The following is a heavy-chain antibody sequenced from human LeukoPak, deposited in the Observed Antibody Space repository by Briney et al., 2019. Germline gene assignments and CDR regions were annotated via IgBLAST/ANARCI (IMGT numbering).Heavy chain of an antibody. D-gene: IGHD2-8*01. V-gene: IGHV1-2*06. J-gene: IGHJ4*02. CDR3: AVLRVYARGVDY. CDR2: INPNSGGT. Sequence: ASVKVSCKASGYTFTGYYMHWVRQAPGQGLEWMGRINPNSGGTNYAQKFQGRVTMTRDTSISTAYMELGRLRSDDTAVYYCAVLRVYARGVDYWGQGTLVTVSS. CDR1: GYTFTGYY.